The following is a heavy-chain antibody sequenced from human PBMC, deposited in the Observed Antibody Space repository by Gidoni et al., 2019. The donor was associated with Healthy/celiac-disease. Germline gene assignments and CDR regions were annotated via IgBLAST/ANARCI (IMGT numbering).Heavy chain of an antibody. CDR2: IYHSGST. J-gene: IGHJ3*02. CDR1: GYSISSGYY. CDR3: AREEVYYDSSGDAFDI. V-gene: IGHV4-38-2*02. D-gene: IGHD3-22*01. Sequence: QVQLQESGPGLVKPSETLSLTCTVPGYSISSGYYWGWIRQPPGKGLEWIGSIYHSGSTYYNPSLKSRVTISVDTSKNQFSLKLSSVTAADTAVYYCAREEVYYDSSGDAFDIWGQGTMVTVSS.